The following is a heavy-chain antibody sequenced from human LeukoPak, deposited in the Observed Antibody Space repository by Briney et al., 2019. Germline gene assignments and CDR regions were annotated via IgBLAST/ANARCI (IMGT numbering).Heavy chain of an antibody. CDR1: GGSFSGYY. J-gene: IGHJ4*02. V-gene: IGHV4-34*01. D-gene: IGHD6-13*01. Sequence: SETLSLACAVYGGSFSGYYWSWIRQPPGKGLEWIGEINHSGSTNYNPSLKSRATISVDTSKNQFSLKLSSVTAADTAVYYCARCLASPSSNWYLYWGQGTLVTVSS. CDR2: INHSGST. CDR3: ARCLASPSSNWYLY.